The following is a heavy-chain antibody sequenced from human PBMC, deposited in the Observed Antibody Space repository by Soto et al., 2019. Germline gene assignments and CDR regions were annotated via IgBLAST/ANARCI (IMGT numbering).Heavy chain of an antibody. CDR2: ISWNSGSI. J-gene: IGHJ4*02. Sequence: GGSLRLSCAASGFTFDDYAMHWVRQAPGKGLEWVSGISWNSGSIGCADSVKGRFTIARDNAKSSLYLQLNSLRAEDTAFYYCAKGPGYDFWSGYLFDYWGQGTLVTVSS. CDR1: GFTFDDYA. V-gene: IGHV3-9*01. CDR3: AKGPGYDFWSGYLFDY. D-gene: IGHD3-3*01.